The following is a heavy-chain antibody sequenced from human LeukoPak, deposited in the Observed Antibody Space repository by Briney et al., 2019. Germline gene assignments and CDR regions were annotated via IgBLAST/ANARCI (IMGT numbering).Heavy chain of an antibody. CDR1: GFTFSIYG. V-gene: IGHV3-48*02. J-gene: IGHJ4*02. CDR3: ARDLPPGSSGWYLGY. D-gene: IGHD6-19*01. Sequence: GGSLRLSCAASGFTFSIYGMSWVRQAPGKGLEWVSYISSSSSTKYYADSVKGRFTISRDNAKNSLYLQMNSLRDEDTAVYYCARDLPPGSSGWYLGYWGQGTLVTVSS. CDR2: ISSSSSTK.